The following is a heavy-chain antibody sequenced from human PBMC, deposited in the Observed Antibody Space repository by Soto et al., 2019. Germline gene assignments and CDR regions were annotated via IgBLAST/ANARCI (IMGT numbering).Heavy chain of an antibody. Sequence: SETLSLTCAVSGGSISSGGYSWSWIRQPPGKGLEWIGYIYHSGSTYYNPSLKSRVTISVDRSKNQFSLKLSSVTAADTAVYYCASSYCSGGSCSRNWFDPWGPGTLVTVSS. D-gene: IGHD2-15*01. CDR1: GGSISSGGYS. V-gene: IGHV4-30-2*01. CDR2: IYHSGST. CDR3: ASSYCSGGSCSRNWFDP. J-gene: IGHJ5*02.